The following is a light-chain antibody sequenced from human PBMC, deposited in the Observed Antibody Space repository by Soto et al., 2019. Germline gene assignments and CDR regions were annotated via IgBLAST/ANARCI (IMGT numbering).Light chain of an antibody. Sequence: DIQMTQSPSSLSASVGDRVTITCQASQDITNYLNWYQQKPGRAPRLLLYDASSLETGVPSRFSGSGSGTDFTLTISSLQPEDVATYYCQHYDHLPITFGQGTKVDIK. CDR1: QDITNY. V-gene: IGKV1-33*01. J-gene: IGKJ1*01. CDR2: DAS. CDR3: QHYDHLPIT.